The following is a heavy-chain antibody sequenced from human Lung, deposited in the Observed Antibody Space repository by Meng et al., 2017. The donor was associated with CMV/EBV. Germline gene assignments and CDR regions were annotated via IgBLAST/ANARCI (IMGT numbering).Heavy chain of an antibody. CDR1: GGTLSSYA. CDR2: IIPILGIA. J-gene: IGHJ6*02. CDR3: ASLGYCSSTSCPFYYCYGMDV. D-gene: IGHD2-2*01. V-gene: IGHV1-69*10. Sequence: SXXVSXXASGGTLSSYAISWVRQAPGQGLEWMGGIIPILGIANYAQKFQGRVTITADKSTSTAYMELSSLRSEDTAVYYCASLGYCSSTSCPFYYCYGMDVWXQGTXVTVSS.